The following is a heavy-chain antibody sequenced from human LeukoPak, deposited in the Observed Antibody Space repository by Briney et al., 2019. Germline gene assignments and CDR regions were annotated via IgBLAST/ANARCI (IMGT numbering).Heavy chain of an antibody. J-gene: IGHJ5*02. D-gene: IGHD3-10*01. V-gene: IGHV3-23*01. CDR1: GFTFSSFA. CDR3: AKDFSVGVTMIRGPFDP. Sequence: GGSLRLSRSASGFTFSSFAMSWVRQAPGKGLEWVSGISGSGGSTYYADSMKGRFTISRDNSKNTLYLQINSLRAKDTAVYYCAKDFSVGVTMIRGPFDPWGQGTLVTVSS. CDR2: ISGSGGST.